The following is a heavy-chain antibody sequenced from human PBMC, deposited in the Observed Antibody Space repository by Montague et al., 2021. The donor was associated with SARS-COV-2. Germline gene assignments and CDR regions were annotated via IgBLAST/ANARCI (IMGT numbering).Heavy chain of an antibody. V-gene: IGHV3-15*01. CDR3: TTDYAYYYDDSGYYTLRSPTTYPHHLEY. J-gene: IGHJ4*02. CDR2: IKSKSDGGAT. CDR1: GFSFIDAW. Sequence: SLRLSCAASGFSFIDAWMTWVRHTPGKGLEWVGRIKSKSDGGATDYAASVEGRFTISRDDSKNTLNLQMNSLKTEDTAVYYCTTDYAYYYDDSGYYTLRSPTTYPHHLEYWGQGTLVTVSS. D-gene: IGHD3-22*01.